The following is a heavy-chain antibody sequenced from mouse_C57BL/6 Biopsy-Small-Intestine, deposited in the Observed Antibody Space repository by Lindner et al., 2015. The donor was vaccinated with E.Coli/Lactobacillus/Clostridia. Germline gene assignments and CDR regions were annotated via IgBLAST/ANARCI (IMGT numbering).Heavy chain of an antibody. CDR2: ISSGGSYT. D-gene: IGHD2-1*01. CDR3: ARDYDNYPYGMDY. CDR1: GFTFSSYG. V-gene: IGHV5-6*01. Sequence: VQLQESGGDLVKPGGSLKLPCAASGFTFSSYGMSWVRQTPDKRLEWVATISSGGSYTYYPDSVKGRFTISRDNAKNTLYLQMTSLKSEDTAMYYCARDYDNYPYGMDYWGQGTSVTVSS. J-gene: IGHJ4*01.